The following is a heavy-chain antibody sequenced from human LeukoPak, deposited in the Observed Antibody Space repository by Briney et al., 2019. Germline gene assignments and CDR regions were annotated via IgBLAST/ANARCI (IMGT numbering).Heavy chain of an antibody. CDR2: INHSGST. V-gene: IGHV4-34*01. J-gene: IGHJ2*01. CDR3: ARGALIAAAQDYWYFDL. D-gene: IGHD6-13*01. CDR1: GGSFSGYY. Sequence: SETLSLTCAVYGGSFSGYYWSWIRQPPRKGLEWIGEINHSGSTNYNPSLKSRVTISVDTSKNQFSLKLSSVTAADTAVYYCARGALIAAAQDYWYFDLWGRGTLVTVSS.